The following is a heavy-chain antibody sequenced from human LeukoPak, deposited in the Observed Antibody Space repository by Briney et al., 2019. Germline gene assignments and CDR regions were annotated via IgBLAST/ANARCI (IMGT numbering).Heavy chain of an antibody. V-gene: IGHV4-39*01. CDR1: GGSISSSSYY. Sequence: SETLSLTCTVSGGSISSSSYYWGWIRQPPGKGLEWIGSIYYSGSTYYNPSLKSRVTISVDTPKNQFSLKLSSVTAADTAVYYCARSYYDFWSGHIPLGYWGQGTLVTVSS. CDR3: ARSYYDFWSGHIPLGY. J-gene: IGHJ4*02. D-gene: IGHD3-3*01. CDR2: IYYSGST.